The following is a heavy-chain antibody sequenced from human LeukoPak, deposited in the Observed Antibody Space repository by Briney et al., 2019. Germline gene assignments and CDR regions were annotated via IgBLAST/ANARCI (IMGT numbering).Heavy chain of an antibody. CDR3: ARDYGSSGYYFDY. Sequence: PGGSLRLSCAASGFTFSSYAMSWVRQAPGKGLEWVSAISGSGGSTYYADSVKGRFTISRDNSKNTLYLQMNSLRAEDTAVYYCARDYGSSGYYFDYWGQGTLVTVSS. D-gene: IGHD3-22*01. CDR2: ISGSGGST. CDR1: GFTFSSYA. J-gene: IGHJ4*02. V-gene: IGHV3-23*01.